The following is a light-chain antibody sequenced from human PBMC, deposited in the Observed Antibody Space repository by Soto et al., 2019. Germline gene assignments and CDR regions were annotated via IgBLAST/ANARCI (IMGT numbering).Light chain of an antibody. CDR2: AAS. CDR3: QQAASFPIT. V-gene: IGKV1-12*01. CDR1: QGISSY. J-gene: IGKJ5*01. Sequence: SSVSASVGYRVTITCRASQGISSYLAWYQQKPGKAPKLLIYAASTLQSGVPSRFSGSGSGTDFTLTINGLQPEDFATYYCQQAASFPITFGQGTRLEI.